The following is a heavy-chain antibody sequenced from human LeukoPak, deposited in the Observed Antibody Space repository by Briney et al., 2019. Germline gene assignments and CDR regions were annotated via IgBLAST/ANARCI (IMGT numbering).Heavy chain of an antibody. CDR2: INPNGGDA. J-gene: IGHJ4*02. CDR1: GVASPVDF. Sequence: ASVKVSCTAAGVASPVDFMDGVRQAPGQGLEWMGRINPNGGDANYAQKFQGRVTMASDTSTSTAYMELISLVSDADTVYYGVRGDFATSWSNFDYWGQGTLVTVSS. V-gene: IGHV1-2*06. CDR3: VRGDFATSWSNFDY. D-gene: IGHD2-2*01.